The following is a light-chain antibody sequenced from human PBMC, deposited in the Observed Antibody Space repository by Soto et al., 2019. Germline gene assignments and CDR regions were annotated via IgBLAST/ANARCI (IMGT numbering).Light chain of an antibody. V-gene: IGKV3-15*01. CDR2: SAS. CDR1: QSVTAN. J-gene: IGKJ5*01. CDR3: QQYNNWPPIT. Sequence: EIVMTQSPATLSVSPGERATLLCRASQSVTANLAWYQQRPGQALRLLIYSASIRATGTPARFSGSGFGTEFTLTISSLQSEDFALYYCQQYNNWPPITFGQGTRLEV.